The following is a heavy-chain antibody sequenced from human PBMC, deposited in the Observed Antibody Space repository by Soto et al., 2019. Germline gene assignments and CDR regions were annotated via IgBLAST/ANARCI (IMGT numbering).Heavy chain of an antibody. J-gene: IGHJ6*02. V-gene: IGHV4-59*01. CDR3: ARVGSSWYLGMDV. CDR1: GGSISSYY. Sequence: SETLSLTCTVSGGSISSYYWSWIRQPPGKGLEWIGYIYDTGSTNYNPSLKSRVTISVDTSKNQFSLKLSSVTAADTAVYYCARVGSSWYLGMDVWGQGTTVTVSS. CDR2: IYDTGST. D-gene: IGHD6-13*01.